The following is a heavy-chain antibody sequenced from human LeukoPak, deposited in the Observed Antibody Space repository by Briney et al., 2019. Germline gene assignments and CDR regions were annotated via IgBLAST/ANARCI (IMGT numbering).Heavy chain of an antibody. V-gene: IGHV3-30-3*01. D-gene: IGHD3-3*02. CDR1: GFTFSSYA. CDR2: ISYDGSNK. Sequence: PGRSLRLSCAASGFTFSSYAMHWVRQVPGKGLEWVAVISYDGSNKYYADSVKGRFTISRDNSKNTLYLQMNSLRAEDTAVYYCARVEAPFLEWLSVYYYYYGMDVWGQGTTVTVSS. J-gene: IGHJ6*02. CDR3: ARVEAPFLEWLSVYYYYYGMDV.